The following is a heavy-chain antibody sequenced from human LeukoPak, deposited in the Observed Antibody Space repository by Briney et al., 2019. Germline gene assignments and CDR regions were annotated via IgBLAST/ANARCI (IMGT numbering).Heavy chain of an antibody. Sequence: PGGSLRLSCAASGFTFSSYWMHWVRQAPGKGLVWVSRINSDGSSTSYADSVKGRFTISRDSSRNTLFLHMNTLRVEDTAIYYCAKDRTVGASYWYFDLWGRGTLVTVSS. CDR1: GFTFSSYW. CDR3: AKDRTVGASYWYFDL. D-gene: IGHD1-26*01. J-gene: IGHJ2*01. V-gene: IGHV3-74*01. CDR2: INSDGSST.